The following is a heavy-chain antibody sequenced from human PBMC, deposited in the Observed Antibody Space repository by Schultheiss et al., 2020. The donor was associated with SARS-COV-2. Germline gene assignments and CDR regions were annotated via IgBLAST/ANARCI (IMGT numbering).Heavy chain of an antibody. CDR2: IYYSGST. V-gene: IGHV4-31*03. D-gene: IGHD5-18*01. CDR3: ARGVPGGYLYDY. Sequence: SETLSLTCTVSGGSISSGGYYWSWIRQHPGKGLEWIGYIYYSGSTYYNPSLKSRVTISVDTSKNQFSLKVSSVTAADTAVYYCARGVPGGYLYDYWGQGTLVTVSS. J-gene: IGHJ4*02. CDR1: GGSISSGGYY.